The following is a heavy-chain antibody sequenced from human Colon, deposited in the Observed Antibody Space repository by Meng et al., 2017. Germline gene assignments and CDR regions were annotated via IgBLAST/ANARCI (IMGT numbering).Heavy chain of an antibody. Sequence: QMQLRESGPGLVKPSGTLSVTCALSVASISTTNWWPWFRQSPGKALEWSGEVAHTERTNYNRSLKSRVSISMDKSKNHFSLNVTSVTAADTAVYYCGTTDINYCPIHYWGQGTLVTVSS. CDR1: VASISTTNW. J-gene: IGHJ4*02. D-gene: IGHD1/OR15-1a*01. CDR3: GTTDINYCPIHY. V-gene: IGHV4-4*02. CDR2: VAHTERT.